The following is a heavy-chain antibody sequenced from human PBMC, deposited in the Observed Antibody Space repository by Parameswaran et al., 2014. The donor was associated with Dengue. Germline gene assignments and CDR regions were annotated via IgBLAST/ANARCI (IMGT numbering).Heavy chain of an antibody. Sequence: RWIRQPPGKGLEWVSYISSSSSYTNYADSVKGRFTISRDNAKNSLYLQMNSLRAEDTAVYYCARGRITIFGYYGMDVWGQGTTVTVSS. CDR3: ARGRITIFGYYGMDV. J-gene: IGHJ6*02. CDR2: ISSSSSYT. D-gene: IGHD3-3*01. V-gene: IGHV3-11*06.